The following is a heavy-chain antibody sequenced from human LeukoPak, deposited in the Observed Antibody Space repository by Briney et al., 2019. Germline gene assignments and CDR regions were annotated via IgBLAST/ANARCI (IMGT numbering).Heavy chain of an antibody. J-gene: IGHJ6*02. Sequence: ASVKVSCKASGYTFTSYYMHWVRQAPGQGLEWMGLINPSGGSTSYAQKFQGRVTMTRDTSTSTVYMELSSLRSEDTAVYYCAESTIAVAGTNYYYGMDVWGQGTTVTVSS. CDR3: AESTIAVAGTNYYYGMDV. V-gene: IGHV1-46*01. CDR2: INPSGGST. D-gene: IGHD6-19*01. CDR1: GYTFTSYY.